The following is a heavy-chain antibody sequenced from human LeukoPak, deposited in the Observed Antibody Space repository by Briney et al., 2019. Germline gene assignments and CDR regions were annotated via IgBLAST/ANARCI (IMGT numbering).Heavy chain of an antibody. Sequence: ASVKVSCKASGYTFTSYYVHWVRQAPGQGLEWMGIINPSGGSTSYAQKIQGRVTMTRDMSTSTVYMELSSLRSEDTAVYYCARVRAAAGDYYYYYMDVWGKGTTVTVSS. CDR2: INPSGGST. V-gene: IGHV1-46*01. D-gene: IGHD6-13*01. J-gene: IGHJ6*03. CDR3: ARVRAAAGDYYYYYMDV. CDR1: GYTFTSYY.